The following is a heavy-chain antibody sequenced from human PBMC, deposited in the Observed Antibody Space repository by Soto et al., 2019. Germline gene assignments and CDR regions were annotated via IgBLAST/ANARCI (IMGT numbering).Heavy chain of an antibody. CDR3: AIPGSYSSETFDY. CDR1: GGSFSGYY. J-gene: IGHJ4*02. Sequence: PSETLSLTCAVYGGSFSGYYWSWFRQPPGKGLEWIGEINHSGSTNYNPSLKSRVTISVDTSKNQFSLKLSSVSAADTAVYYCAIPGSYSSETFDYWGPGTLVTVSS. CDR2: INHSGST. V-gene: IGHV4-34*01. D-gene: IGHD6-19*01.